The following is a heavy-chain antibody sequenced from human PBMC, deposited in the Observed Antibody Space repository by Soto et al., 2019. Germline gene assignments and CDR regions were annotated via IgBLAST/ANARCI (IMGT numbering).Heavy chain of an antibody. CDR2: ISSSSAYI. J-gene: IGHJ4*02. Sequence: EVQLVESGGGLVKPGGSLRLSCAASGFSFSSYSMNWVRQAPGKGLEWVSSISSSSAYIYYADSVKGRFTISRDNAKNXLYLQMNSLRAEDTGVYYCARVYSSGYYPDGVVDYWGQGTLVTVSS. CDR3: ARVYSSGYYPDGVVDY. D-gene: IGHD3-22*01. V-gene: IGHV3-21*01. CDR1: GFSFSSYS.